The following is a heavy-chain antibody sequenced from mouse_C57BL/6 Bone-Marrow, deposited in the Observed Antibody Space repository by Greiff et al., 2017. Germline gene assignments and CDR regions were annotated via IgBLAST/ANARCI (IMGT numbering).Heavy chain of an antibody. J-gene: IGHJ4*01. CDR3: ASSGRRSAIDF. V-gene: IGHV1-59*01. D-gene: IGHD2-12*01. CDR1: GYTFTSYW. CDR2: IDPADSYT. Sequence: QVQLKQPGAELVRPGTSVKLSCKASGYTFTSYWMHWVKQRPGQGLEWIGVIDPADSYTNYNQKFKGKATFTVDTSSSTAYMQLNSLTSGYSAVDFCASSGRRSAIDFWDRGTSVTVSS.